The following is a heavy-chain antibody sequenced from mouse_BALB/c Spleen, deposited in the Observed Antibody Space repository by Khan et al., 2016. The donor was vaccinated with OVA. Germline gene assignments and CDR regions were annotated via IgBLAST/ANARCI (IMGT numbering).Heavy chain of an antibody. CDR1: GYSFTDYN. Sequence: VQLQQSGPELVKPGASVKVSCKASGYSFTDYNMFWVKQSHGKSLEWIGYIDPYNGGTSYNQKFKGKATLTVDKSSSTAFMHLSSLTSEDSTVFYCARTDYYGSSYYFDYWGQGTTLTVSS. J-gene: IGHJ2*01. CDR3: ARTDYYGSSYYFDY. D-gene: IGHD1-1*01. CDR2: IDPYNGGT. V-gene: IGHV1S135*01.